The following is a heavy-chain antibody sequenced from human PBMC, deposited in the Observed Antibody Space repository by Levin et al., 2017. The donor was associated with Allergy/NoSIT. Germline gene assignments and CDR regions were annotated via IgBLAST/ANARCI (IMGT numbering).Heavy chain of an antibody. D-gene: IGHD5-18*01. J-gene: IGHJ6*02. CDR3: ARIANRGYNYGFYYGMDV. CDR2: IDWDDDK. CDR1: GFSLTPSGMC. Sequence: SGPTLVKPTQTLTLTCTFSGFSLTPSGMCVSWIRQPPGKALEWLARIDWDDDKYYSTSLKTRLTISQYTSTNQVVLTMTNLDPADTATYYCARIANRGYNYGFYYGMDVWGQGTTVTGSS. V-gene: IGHV2-70*11.